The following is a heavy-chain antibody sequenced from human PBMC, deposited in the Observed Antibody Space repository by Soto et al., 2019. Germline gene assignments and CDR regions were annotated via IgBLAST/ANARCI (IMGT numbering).Heavy chain of an antibody. CDR3: ARDVTFCSGFDS. Sequence: QVQLVQSGDEVKMPGASVKVSCKASGFTFTRYGISWVRQAPGQGLEWMGWINGYDGNTHYAQKFQVRVTMTTDTSTTTAYMEVRGIISDDTAVYFCARDVTFCSGFDSWGQGTKVTVSS. J-gene: IGHJ4*02. CDR2: INGYDGNT. D-gene: IGHD2-15*01. V-gene: IGHV1-18*01. CDR1: GFTFTRYG.